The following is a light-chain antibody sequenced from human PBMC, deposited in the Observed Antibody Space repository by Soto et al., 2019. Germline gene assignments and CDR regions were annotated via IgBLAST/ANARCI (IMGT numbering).Light chain of an antibody. Sequence: DIVMTQSPYSLSMSLGERATINCRSSQSVFYTPYNWYHLGWYQQRPRQPPKSLIYWASIRESGVPDRFSGSGSGTDFTLTIGSLQAEDVAVYFCHQYYRSPYTFGRGTKLEIK. J-gene: IGKJ2*01. CDR3: HQYYRSPYT. CDR1: QSVFYTPYNWYH. CDR2: WAS. V-gene: IGKV4-1*01.